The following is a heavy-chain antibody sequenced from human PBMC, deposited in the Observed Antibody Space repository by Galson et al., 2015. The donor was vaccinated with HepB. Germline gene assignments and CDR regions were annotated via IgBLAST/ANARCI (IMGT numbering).Heavy chain of an antibody. J-gene: IGHJ4*02. CDR1: GYTFTSYA. Sequence: SVKVSCKASGYTFTSYAMHWVRQAPGQRLEWMGWINAGNGNTKYSQKFQGRVTITRDTSASTAYMELSSLRSEDTAVYYCATGITFGGVIVIRFGYWGQGTLVTVSS. V-gene: IGHV1-3*01. CDR2: INAGNGNT. CDR3: ATGITFGGVIVIRFGY. D-gene: IGHD3-16*02.